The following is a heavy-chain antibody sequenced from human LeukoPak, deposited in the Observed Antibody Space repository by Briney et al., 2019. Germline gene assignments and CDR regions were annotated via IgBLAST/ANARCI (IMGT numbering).Heavy chain of an antibody. CDR3: ASVMTGSIFDY. CDR2: IYYSGST. V-gene: IGHV4-39*01. J-gene: IGHJ4*02. CDR1: GGSISRTNYY. Sequence: SETLSLTCTVSGGSISRTNYYWGWIRQPPGKDLEWIGSIYYSGSTYYNPSLKSRVTISVDTSKNQFSLRLSSVTAADTAVYYCASVMTGSIFDYWGQGTLVTVSS. D-gene: IGHD1-1*01.